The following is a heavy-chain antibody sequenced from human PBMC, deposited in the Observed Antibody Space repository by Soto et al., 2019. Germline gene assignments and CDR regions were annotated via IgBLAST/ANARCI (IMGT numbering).Heavy chain of an antibody. V-gene: IGHV1-69*13. D-gene: IGHD3-3*01. Sequence: SVKVSCKASGGTFSSYAISWVRQAPGQGLEWMGGIIPIFGTANYAQKFQGRVTITADESTSTAYMELSSLRSEDTAVYYCARDRYDFWSGYYTSNWFDPWGQGTLVTFSS. CDR1: GGTFSSYA. CDR3: ARDRYDFWSGYYTSNWFDP. J-gene: IGHJ5*02. CDR2: IIPIFGTA.